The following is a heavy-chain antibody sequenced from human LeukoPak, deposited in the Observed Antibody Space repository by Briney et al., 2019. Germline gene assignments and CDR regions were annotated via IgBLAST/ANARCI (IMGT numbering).Heavy chain of an antibody. V-gene: IGHV1-46*01. D-gene: IGHD6-6*01. CDR3: ARDGGYYSSSQPGGY. Sequence: GASVKVSCKASGYTFTSYYMHWVRQAPGQGLEWMGIINPSGGSTSYAQKFQGRVTMTRDTSTSIVYMELSSLRSEDTAVYYCARDGGYYSSSQPGGYWGQGTLVTVSS. J-gene: IGHJ4*02. CDR1: GYTFTSYY. CDR2: INPSGGST.